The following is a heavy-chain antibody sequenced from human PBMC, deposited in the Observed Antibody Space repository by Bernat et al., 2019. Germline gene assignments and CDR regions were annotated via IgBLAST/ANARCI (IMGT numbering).Heavy chain of an antibody. J-gene: IGHJ3*01. Sequence: QVQLVQSGAEVKKPGASVKVSCKTSGYIFTTYAIYWARQAPGQRHVYVGWINAGYGTRKDSQKFQGSVTITRYTTARTPYMELNTLTSEDTAVYYCARAGGGATSFGFDFWGQGTMVTVSS. V-gene: IGHV1-3*01. D-gene: IGHD1-26*01. CDR1: GYIFTTYA. CDR3: ARAGGGATSFGFDF. CDR2: INAGYGTR.